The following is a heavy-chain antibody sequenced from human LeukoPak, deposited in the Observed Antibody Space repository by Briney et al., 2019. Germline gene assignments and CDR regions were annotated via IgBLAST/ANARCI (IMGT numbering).Heavy chain of an antibody. V-gene: IGHV3-48*04. J-gene: IGHJ4*02. D-gene: IGHD6-13*01. Sequence: PGGSLRLSCAASGFTFSSYSMNWVRQAPGKGLEWVSYISSSSSTIYYADSVRGRFTISRDNAKNSLYLQMNSLRAEDTAVYYCARPNLAAAGTYDYWGQGTLVTVSS. CDR3: ARPNLAAAGTYDY. CDR2: ISSSSSTI. CDR1: GFTFSSYS.